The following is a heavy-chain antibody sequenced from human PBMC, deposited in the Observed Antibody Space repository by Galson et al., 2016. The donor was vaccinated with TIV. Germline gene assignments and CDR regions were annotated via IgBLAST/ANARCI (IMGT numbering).Heavy chain of an antibody. D-gene: IGHD3-16*01. CDR2: VSGSGLST. J-gene: IGHJ4*02. CDR3: AKDTVKGPQGGFFHH. CDR1: GFTFGSYV. V-gene: IGHV3-23*01. Sequence: SLRLSCAASGFTFGSYVMHWVRQAPGKGLEWVSSVSGSGLSTYYADSVKGRFTTSRHTSKNLVYLHMNSLRAEDTAIYYCAKDTVKGPQGGFFHHWGQGTLATVSS.